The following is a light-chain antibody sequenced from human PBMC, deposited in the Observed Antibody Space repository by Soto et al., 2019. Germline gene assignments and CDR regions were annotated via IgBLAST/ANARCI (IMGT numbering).Light chain of an antibody. CDR3: FSYTSSGTYV. V-gene: IGLV2-14*01. J-gene: IGLJ1*01. Sequence: QSALIQPPSVSGSPGQSVTLSCTGTSSDVGNYKYVSWYQQHPGKAPKLMIYEVSNRPSGVSNRFSGSKSGNTASLTISGLQAEDETDYYCFSYTSSGTYVFGTGTKLTVL. CDR2: EVS. CDR1: SSDVGNYKY.